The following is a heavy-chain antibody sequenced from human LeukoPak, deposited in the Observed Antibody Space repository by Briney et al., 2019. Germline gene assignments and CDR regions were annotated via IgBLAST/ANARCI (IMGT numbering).Heavy chain of an antibody. Sequence: ASVKVSCKASGGTFSSYAISWVRQATGQGLEWMGWMNPNSGNTGYAQKFQGRVTMTRNTSISTAYMELSSLRSEDTAVYYCARDAAKAQLAYFDYWGQGTLVTVSS. CDR1: GGTFSSYA. J-gene: IGHJ4*02. CDR2: MNPNSGNT. CDR3: ARDAAKAQLAYFDY. V-gene: IGHV1-8*02. D-gene: IGHD6-13*01.